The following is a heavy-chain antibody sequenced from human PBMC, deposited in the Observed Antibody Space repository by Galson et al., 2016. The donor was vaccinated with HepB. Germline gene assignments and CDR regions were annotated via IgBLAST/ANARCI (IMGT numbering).Heavy chain of an antibody. D-gene: IGHD1/OR15-1a*01. J-gene: IGHJ4*01. Sequence: QSGAEVKGPGESLRISCETSGYDFASLWIAWVRQKPGKGLEWMGMIFPDDSDTKYNPPFQGLAIISADKSINTTFLQWSSLKASDTAMYYCARRGSNNGLDYWGQGTPVSVS. CDR3: ARRGSNNGLDY. CDR1: GYDFASLW. V-gene: IGHV5-51*01. CDR2: IFPDDSDT.